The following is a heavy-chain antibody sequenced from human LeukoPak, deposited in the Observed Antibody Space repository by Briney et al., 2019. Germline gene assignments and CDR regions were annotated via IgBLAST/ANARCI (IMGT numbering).Heavy chain of an antibody. D-gene: IGHD2-15*01. CDR3: ARDFLSRYCSGGSCYPEDPYYYYYMDV. J-gene: IGHJ6*03. CDR1: GGTFSSYA. V-gene: IGHV1-69*06. Sequence: SVKVSCKASGGTFSSYAISWVRQAPGQGLEWMGGIIPIFGTANYAQKFQGRVTITADKSTSTAYMELSSLRSEDTAVYYCARDFLSRYCSGGSCYPEDPYYYYYMDVWGKGTTVTVSS. CDR2: IIPIFGTA.